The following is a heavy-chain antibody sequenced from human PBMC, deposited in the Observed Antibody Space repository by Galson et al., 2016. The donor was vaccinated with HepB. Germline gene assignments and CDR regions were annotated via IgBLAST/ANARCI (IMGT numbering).Heavy chain of an antibody. CDR3: AIRLYSSGSFDY. D-gene: IGHD6-19*01. J-gene: IGHJ4*02. CDR1: GYNFITYW. CDR2: IDPSDSYT. Sequence: QSGAAVKKPGESLRISCMGSGYNFITYWISWGRQMPGKGLEWMGSIDPSDSYTNYSPSFQGHVTISTDRSISTAYLQWSSLEASDTAIYYCAIRLYSSGSFDYWGQGTLVTVSS. V-gene: IGHV5-10-1*01.